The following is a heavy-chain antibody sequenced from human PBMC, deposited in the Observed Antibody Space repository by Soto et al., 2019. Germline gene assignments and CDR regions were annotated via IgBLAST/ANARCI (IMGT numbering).Heavy chain of an antibody. D-gene: IGHD3-3*01. CDR2: IYYSGST. J-gene: IGHJ5*02. CDR3: ARWWSGSRQGFDP. CDR1: GGSISSCDYY. Sequence: QVQLQESGPGLVKHSQTLSLTCTVSGGSISSCDYYWRWIRQHPGKGLEWIGYIYYSGSTYYNPSLTSRVTISVDTSKNQFSLKLSSVTAADTAVYYCARWWSGSRQGFDPWGQGTLVTVSS. V-gene: IGHV4-31*03.